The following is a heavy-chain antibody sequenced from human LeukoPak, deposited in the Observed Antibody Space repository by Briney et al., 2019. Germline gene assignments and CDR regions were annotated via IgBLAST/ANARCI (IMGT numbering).Heavy chain of an antibody. V-gene: IGHV3-7*01. CDR1: GFTFSRYW. CDR3: ARSSITIYPGPDDY. J-gene: IGHJ4*02. D-gene: IGHD3-3*01. CDR2: IKQDGSEK. Sequence: GGSLRLSCAASGFTFSRYWMSWVRQAPGKGLEWVASIKQDGSEKYYVDSVKGRFTISGDNAKNSLYLQMNSLRAEDTAVYYCARSSITIYPGPDDYWGQGTLVTVSS.